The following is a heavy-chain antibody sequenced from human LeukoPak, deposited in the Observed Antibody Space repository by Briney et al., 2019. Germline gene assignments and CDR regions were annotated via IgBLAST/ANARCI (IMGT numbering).Heavy chain of an antibody. CDR1: GYTFTGYY. CDR2: INPNSGDT. D-gene: IGHD3/OR15-3a*01. J-gene: IGHJ3*02. CDR3: ARVISGFWTGYYDPFDI. V-gene: IGHV1-2*02. Sequence: ASVKVSCKASGYTFTGYYMHWVRQAPGQGLEWMGWINPNSGDTDYAQKFQGRVTMTRDTSISTAYMELTSLRSKDTAVYYCARVISGFWTGYYDPFDIWGQGTMVTVSS.